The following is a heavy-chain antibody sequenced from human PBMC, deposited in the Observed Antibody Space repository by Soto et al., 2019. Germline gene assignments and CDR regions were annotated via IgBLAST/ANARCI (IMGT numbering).Heavy chain of an antibody. D-gene: IGHD3-10*01. V-gene: IGHV1-8*01. CDR1: GYAFTSYD. Sequence: ASVKVSCKASGYAFTSYDINWVRQATGQGLEWMGWMDPNSGNTGYAQKSQGRVTMTRNTSISTAYMELSSLRSEDTAVYYCASRYYGSGSYYNGAFDIWGQGTMVTVSS. CDR3: ASRYYGSGSYYNGAFDI. CDR2: MDPNSGNT. J-gene: IGHJ3*02.